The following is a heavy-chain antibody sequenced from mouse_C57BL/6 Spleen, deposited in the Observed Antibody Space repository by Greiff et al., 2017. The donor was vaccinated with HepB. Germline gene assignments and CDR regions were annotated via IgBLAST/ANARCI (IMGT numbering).Heavy chain of an antibody. J-gene: IGHJ2*01. CDR1: GYTFTGYW. D-gene: IGHD1-1*01. CDR3: ARGGDYYGTKSYFDY. Sequence: QVQLQQSGAELMKPGASVKLSCKATGYTFTGYWIEWVKQRPGHGLEWIGEILPGSGSTNYNEKFKGKATFTADTSANTAYMQRSSLTTEDTAIYYCARGGDYYGTKSYFDYWGQGTTLTVSS. V-gene: IGHV1-9*01. CDR2: ILPGSGST.